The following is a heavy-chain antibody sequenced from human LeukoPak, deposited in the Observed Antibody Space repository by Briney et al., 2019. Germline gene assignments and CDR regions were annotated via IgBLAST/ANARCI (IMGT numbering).Heavy chain of an antibody. CDR1: GYTFTSYG. J-gene: IGHJ4*02. CDR3: TRGYYYGSGSYYTFDY. Sequence: ASVKVSCKASGYTFTSYGISWVRQAPGQGLEWMGWISAYNGNTNYAQKFQERVTITRDMSTSTAYMELSSLRSADTAVYYCTRGYYYGSGSYYTFDYWGQGTLVTVSS. V-gene: IGHV1-18*01. CDR2: ISAYNGNT. D-gene: IGHD3-10*01.